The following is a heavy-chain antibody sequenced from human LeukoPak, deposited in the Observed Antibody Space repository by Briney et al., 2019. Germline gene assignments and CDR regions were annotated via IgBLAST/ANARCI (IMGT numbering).Heavy chain of an antibody. Sequence: GSLRLSCAASGFTFSSYSMNWIRQPPGKGLEWIGYIYYSGSTNYNPSLKSRVTISVDTSKNQFSLKLSSVTAADTAVYYCARDSSTAFDIWGQGTMVTVSS. D-gene: IGHD6-19*01. J-gene: IGHJ3*02. V-gene: IGHV4-59*01. CDR3: ARDSSTAFDI. CDR1: GFTFSSYS. CDR2: IYYSGST.